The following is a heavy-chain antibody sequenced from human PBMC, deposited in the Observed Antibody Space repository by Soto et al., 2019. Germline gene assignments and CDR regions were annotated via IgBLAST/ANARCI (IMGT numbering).Heavy chain of an antibody. Sequence: GGSLRLSCAASGFTFDDYAMHWVRQAPGKGLEWVSGISWNSGSIGYADSVKGRFTISRDNAKNSLYLQMNSLRAEDTALYYCAKDIGYCSGGSCYGYYYYYGMDVWGQGTTVTVSS. V-gene: IGHV3-9*01. CDR3: AKDIGYCSGGSCYGYYYYYGMDV. D-gene: IGHD2-15*01. J-gene: IGHJ6*02. CDR1: GFTFDDYA. CDR2: ISWNSGSI.